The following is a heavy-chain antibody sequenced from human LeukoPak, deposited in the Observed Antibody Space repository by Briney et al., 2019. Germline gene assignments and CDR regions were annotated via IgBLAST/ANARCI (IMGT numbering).Heavy chain of an antibody. J-gene: IGHJ3*02. Sequence: PGGTLRLSCAASGFTFNNSGMSWVRQAPGKGLEWVSAISGSGGSTYYADSVKGRFTISRDNSKNTLNLQMNSLRAEDTAVYYCANVPVGAFDIWGQGTMVTVSS. D-gene: IGHD2-15*01. V-gene: IGHV3-23*01. CDR3: ANVPVGAFDI. CDR2: ISGSGGST. CDR1: GFTFNNSG.